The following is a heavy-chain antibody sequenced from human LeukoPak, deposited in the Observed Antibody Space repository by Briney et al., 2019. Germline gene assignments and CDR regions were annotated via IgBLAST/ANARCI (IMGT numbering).Heavy chain of an antibody. V-gene: IGHV3-23*01. CDR3: ANQGRYCSGGSCYPFDL. Sequence: GGSLRLSCAASGFTFSSYAMSWVRQAPGKGLEWVSAISGSGGSTYYADSVKGRFTISRDNSKNTPYLQMNSLRAEDTAVYYCANQGRYCSGGSCYPFDLWGRGTLVTVSS. D-gene: IGHD2-15*01. J-gene: IGHJ2*01. CDR2: ISGSGGST. CDR1: GFTFSSYA.